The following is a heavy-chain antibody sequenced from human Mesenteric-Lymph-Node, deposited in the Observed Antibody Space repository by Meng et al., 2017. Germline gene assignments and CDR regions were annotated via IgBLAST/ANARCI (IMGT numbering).Heavy chain of an antibody. J-gene: IGHJ4*02. D-gene: IGHD3-22*01. V-gene: IGHV1-46*01. CDR2: INPSGGST. CDR3: ARQTYYYDSSGYYYDY. Sequence: ASVKVSCKASGYTFTSYYMHWVRQAPGQGLEWMGIINPSGGSTSYAQKFQGRVTMTRDTSTSTVYMELSSLRSEDTAVYYCARQTYYYDSSGYYYDYWGQGTLVTVSS. CDR1: GYTFTSYY.